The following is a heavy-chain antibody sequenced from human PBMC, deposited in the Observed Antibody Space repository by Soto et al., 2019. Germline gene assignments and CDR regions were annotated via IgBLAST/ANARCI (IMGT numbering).Heavy chain of an antibody. CDR3: AKWGTYYYDSSGYGDAFDI. Sequence: GGSLRLSCAASGFTFDDYGMSWVRQAPGKGLEWVSAISGSGGSTYYADSVKGRFTISRDNSKNTLYLQMNSLRAEDTAVYYWAKWGTYYYDSSGYGDAFDIWGQGTMVTVSS. D-gene: IGHD3-22*01. CDR1: GFTFDDYG. V-gene: IGHV3-23*01. J-gene: IGHJ3*02. CDR2: ISGSGGST.